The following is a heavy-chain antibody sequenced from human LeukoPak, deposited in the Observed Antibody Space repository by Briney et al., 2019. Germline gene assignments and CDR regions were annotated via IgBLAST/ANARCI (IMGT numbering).Heavy chain of an antibody. CDR1: GFTFSTYS. D-gene: IGHD1-26*01. V-gene: IGHV3-64*02. J-gene: IGHJ5*02. CDR3: AREVPQSRELLFDP. Sequence: GGSLRLSCAASGFTFSTYSMHWVRQSPGKGLEYVSAISGNGGSTFYADFVKGRFTISRDNSMNTLYLQMGSLRAEDMAVYYCAREVPQSRELLFDPWGRGTLVTVSS. CDR2: ISGNGGST.